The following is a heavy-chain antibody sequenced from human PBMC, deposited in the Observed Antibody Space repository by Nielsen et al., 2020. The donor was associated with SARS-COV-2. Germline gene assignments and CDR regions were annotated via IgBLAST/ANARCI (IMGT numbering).Heavy chain of an antibody. J-gene: IGHJ3*02. CDR1: GFTFDDYA. Sequence: SLKISCAASGFTFDDYAMHWVRQAPGKGLEWVSGISWNSGSIGYADSVKGRFTISRDNAKNSPYLQMNSLRAEDTALYYCAKVGLGSSWEEDAFDIWGQGTMVTVSS. CDR2: ISWNSGSI. D-gene: IGHD6-13*01. CDR3: AKVGLGSSWEEDAFDI. V-gene: IGHV3-9*01.